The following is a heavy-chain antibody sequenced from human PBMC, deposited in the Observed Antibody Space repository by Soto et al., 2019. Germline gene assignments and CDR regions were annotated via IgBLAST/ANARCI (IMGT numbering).Heavy chain of an antibody. CDR1: GGSISSGGYY. J-gene: IGHJ6*02. V-gene: IGHV4-31*03. D-gene: IGHD2-15*01. CDR2: ISYRGSA. CDR3: ARRMQNYYTMGV. Sequence: SETLSLTCTVSGGSISSGGYYWSLIRQHPGKGLEWIGYISYRGSAYYSPSLKSRVTISVDTSKNQFSLKVNSVTAADTAVYYCARRMQNYYTMGVWGQGTTVTVSS.